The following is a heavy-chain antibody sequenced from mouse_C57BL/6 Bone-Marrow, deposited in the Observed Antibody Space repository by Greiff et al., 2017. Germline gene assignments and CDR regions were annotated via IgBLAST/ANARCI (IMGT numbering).Heavy chain of an antibody. CDR2: IWSGGST. J-gene: IGHJ4*01. CDR1: GFSLTSYG. V-gene: IGHV2-2*01. Sequence: VPLQQSGPGLVQPSQSLSITCTVSGFSLTSYGVHWVRHSPGTGLAWLGVIWSGGSTGYNAAFISRLSISQDNSKSQVFFNLNSLQADDTAIDYCARYYYGRDAMDYWGQGTSVTVSS. D-gene: IGHD1-1*01. CDR3: ARYYYGRDAMDY.